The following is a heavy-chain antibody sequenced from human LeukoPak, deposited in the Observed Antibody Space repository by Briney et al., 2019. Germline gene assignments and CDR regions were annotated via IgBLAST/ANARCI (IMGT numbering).Heavy chain of an antibody. V-gene: IGHV3-11*04. CDR1: GFTFSDYY. CDR2: TSNSGSTK. D-gene: IGHD3-22*01. CDR3: ARGEVDDSSGYYYVDKPFDY. J-gene: IGHJ4*02. Sequence: PGGSLRLSCTASGFTFSDYYMNWIRQAPGKGLEWVSYTSNSGSTKYYADSVKGRFTISRDNSKHTLYLQMNSLRAEDTALYFCARGEVDDSSGYYYVDKPFDYWAQGTLVTVSS.